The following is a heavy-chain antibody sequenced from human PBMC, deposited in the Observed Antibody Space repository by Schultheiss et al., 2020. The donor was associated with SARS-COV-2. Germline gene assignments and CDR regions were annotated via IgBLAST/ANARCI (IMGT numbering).Heavy chain of an antibody. D-gene: IGHD7-27*01. CDR1: GFTFSDYA. CDR2: ISSSSSSI. CDR3: ARDGNWGLDY. J-gene: IGHJ4*02. Sequence: SCATSGFTFSDYAVHWVRQAPGKGLEWVSSISSSSSSIYYADSVKGRFTISRDNAKNSLYLQMNSLRAEDTALYYCARDGNWGLDYWGQGTLVTVSS. V-gene: IGHV3-21*04.